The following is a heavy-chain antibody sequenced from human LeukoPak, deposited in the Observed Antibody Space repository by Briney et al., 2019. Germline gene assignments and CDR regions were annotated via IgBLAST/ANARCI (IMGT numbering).Heavy chain of an antibody. V-gene: IGHV3-7*01. J-gene: IGHJ4*02. D-gene: IGHD5-18*01. CDR3: ARGGGNLCQGCGYSYGSSFDY. Sequence: GGSLRLSCAASGFTFSSHWMNWVRQAPGKGLEWVANIKQDGSEKYYVDSVKGRFTISRDNAKNSLYLQMNSLRAEDTAVYYCARGGGNLCQGCGYSYGSSFDYWGQGTLVTVSS. CDR1: GFTFSSHW. CDR2: IKQDGSEK.